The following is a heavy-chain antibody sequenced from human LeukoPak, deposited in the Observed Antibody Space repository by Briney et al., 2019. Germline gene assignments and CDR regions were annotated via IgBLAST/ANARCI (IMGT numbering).Heavy chain of an antibody. CDR3: ARDPYDSGGYYFDY. J-gene: IGHJ4*02. V-gene: IGHV1-69*13. D-gene: IGHD3-22*01. CDR1: GGTFSSYA. Sequence: ASVKVSRKASGGTFSSYAISWVRQAPGQGLEWMGGIIPIFGTANYAQKFQGRVTITADESTSTAYMELSSLRSEDTAVYYCARDPYDSGGYYFDYWGQGTLVTVSS. CDR2: IIPIFGTA.